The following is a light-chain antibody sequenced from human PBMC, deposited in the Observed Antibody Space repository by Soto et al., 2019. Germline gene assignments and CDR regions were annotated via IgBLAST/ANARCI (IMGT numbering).Light chain of an antibody. CDR1: QSLGTN. CDR2: GAS. J-gene: IGKJ1*01. Sequence: EIVMRQSPATLSVSPGERATLSCRASQSLGTNLAWFQQKPGQAPRLLIHGASTRATGTPARFSGSGSGTEFTLTISSLQSEDFEVYYCQQYNMWPRTFGQGTKVDI. CDR3: QQYNMWPRT. V-gene: IGKV3-15*01.